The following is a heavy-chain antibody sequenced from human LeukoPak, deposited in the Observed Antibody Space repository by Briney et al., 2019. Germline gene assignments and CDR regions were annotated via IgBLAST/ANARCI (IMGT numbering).Heavy chain of an antibody. J-gene: IGHJ4*02. V-gene: IGHV3-66*01. CDR1: GFTFSNYG. CDR3: ARKHYYDSSGFFPPMDY. CDR2: IYSGDST. D-gene: IGHD3-22*01. Sequence: GRSLRLSCAASGFTFSNYGMHCVRQAPGKGLEWVSVIYSGDSTYYADSVKGRFTISRDNSKNTLYLQMNSLRAEDTAVYYCARKHYYDSSGFFPPMDYWGQGTLVTVSS.